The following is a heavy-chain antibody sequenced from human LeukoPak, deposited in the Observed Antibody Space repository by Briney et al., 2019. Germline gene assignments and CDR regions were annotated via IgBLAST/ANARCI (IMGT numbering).Heavy chain of an antibody. D-gene: IGHD2-15*01. V-gene: IGHV3-7*01. CDR1: GFTFSSYW. Sequence: PGGSLRLSCAASGFTFSSYWMSCVRQAPGKGLEWVASIKQDGSEKYYVDSVKGRFTISRDNAKTSLYLQMNSLRAEDTAVYYCAIVRGGPYCSGCSCYLDYWGQGTLVTVSS. CDR3: AIVRGGPYCSGCSCYLDY. CDR2: IKQDGSEK. J-gene: IGHJ4*02.